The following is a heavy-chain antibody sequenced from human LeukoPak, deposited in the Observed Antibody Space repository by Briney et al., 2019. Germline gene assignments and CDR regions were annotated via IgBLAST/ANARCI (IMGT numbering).Heavy chain of an antibody. J-gene: IGHJ4*02. CDR2: IWFDGSKK. CDR3: ARDASHYSLDF. Sequence: QPGVFLRLSCAGTGFNFSNYGMHWVRQEPRKGLEWVAVIWFDGSKKYYADSVKGRFTISRDTSKSTLYLQMDSLRAEDTAVYYCARDASHYSLDFWGQGTLVTVSS. CDR1: GFNFSNYG. D-gene: IGHD2-15*01. V-gene: IGHV3-33*01.